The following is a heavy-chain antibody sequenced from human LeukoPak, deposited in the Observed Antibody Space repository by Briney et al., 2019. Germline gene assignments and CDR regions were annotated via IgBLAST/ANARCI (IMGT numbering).Heavy chain of an antibody. D-gene: IGHD3-10*01. V-gene: IGHV3-74*01. CDR3: ANSRGYGSGNL. CDR1: GFTLSSYW. J-gene: IGHJ4*02. Sequence: GGSLRLSCAASGFTLSSYWMHWVRQAPGKGLVWVSRINSDGSSTSYADSVKGRFAISRDNSKNIVYLRMNSLRAEDTAVYFCANSRGYGSGNLWGQGTLVTVSS. CDR2: INSDGSST.